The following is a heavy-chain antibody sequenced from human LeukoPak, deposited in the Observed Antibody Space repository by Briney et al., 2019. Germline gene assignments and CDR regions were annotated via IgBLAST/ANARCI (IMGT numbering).Heavy chain of an antibody. D-gene: IGHD4-17*01. CDR3: ATSSYGDDAFDI. V-gene: IGHV4-61*02. CDR1: GGSISSGGYF. CDR2: IYTSGST. Sequence: SQTLSLTCTVSGGSISSGGYFWSWIRQPAGKGLEWIGRIYTSGSTNYNPSLKSRVTISVDTSKNQFSLKLSSVTAADTAVYYCATSSYGDDAFDIWGQGTMVTVSS. J-gene: IGHJ3*02.